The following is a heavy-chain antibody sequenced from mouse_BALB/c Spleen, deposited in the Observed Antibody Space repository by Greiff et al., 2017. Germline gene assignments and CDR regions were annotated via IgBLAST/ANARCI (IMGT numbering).Heavy chain of an antibody. D-gene: IGHD2-2*01. V-gene: IGHV3-2*02. J-gene: IGHJ4*01. CDR3: AGGYGAMDY. CDR2: ISYSGST. Sequence: EVKLMESGPGLVKPSQSLSLTCTVTGYSITSDYAWNWIRQFPGNKLEWMGYISYSGSTSYNPSLKSRISITRDTSKNQFFLQLNSVTTEDTATYYCAGGYGAMDYWGQGTSVTVSS. CDR1: GYSITSDYA.